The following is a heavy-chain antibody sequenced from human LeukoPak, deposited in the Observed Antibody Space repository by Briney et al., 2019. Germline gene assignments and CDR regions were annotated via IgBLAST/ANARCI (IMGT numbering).Heavy chain of an antibody. CDR2: INGDGSWT. J-gene: IGHJ4*02. V-gene: IGHV3-74*01. CDR3: VSFYETY. CDR1: GNYW. Sequence: GGFLRLSCAASGNYWMHWVRQAPGKGLVWVSHINGDGSWTTYADSVKGRFTISKDNAKNTVYLQMNNLRAEDTAVYYCVSFYETYWGRGTLVTVSS. D-gene: IGHD2-2*01.